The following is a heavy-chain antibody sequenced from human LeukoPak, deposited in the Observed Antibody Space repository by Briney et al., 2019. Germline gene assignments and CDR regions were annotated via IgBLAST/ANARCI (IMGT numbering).Heavy chain of an antibody. V-gene: IGHV3-30-3*01. CDR1: GFTFSSYA. Sequence: GGSLRLSCAASGFTFSSYAMHWVRQAPGKGLEWVAVISYDGSNKYYADSVKGRFTISRDNSKNTLYLQMNSLRAEDTAVYYRAREVDAFDIWGQGTMVTVSS. CDR3: AREVDAFDI. CDR2: ISYDGSNK. J-gene: IGHJ3*02. D-gene: IGHD2-2*01.